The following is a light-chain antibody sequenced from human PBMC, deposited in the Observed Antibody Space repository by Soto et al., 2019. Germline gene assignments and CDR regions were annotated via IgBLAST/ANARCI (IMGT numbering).Light chain of an antibody. CDR2: KAS. J-gene: IGKJ1*01. Sequence: DIQMTQSPSSLSASVGDRVTITCRASQSICSWLAWFQQKPGKAPNLLIYKASSLESGVPSRFSGSGSGTEFTVTISSLQPEDFATYYCQQYNSYPWTFGQGTKVEIK. CDR1: QSICSW. CDR3: QQYNSYPWT. V-gene: IGKV1-5*03.